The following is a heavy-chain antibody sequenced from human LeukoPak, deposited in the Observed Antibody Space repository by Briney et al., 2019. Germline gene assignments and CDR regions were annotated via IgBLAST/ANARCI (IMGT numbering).Heavy chain of an antibody. CDR1: GFTFSAHY. CDR2: IDISSGYT. V-gene: IGHV3-11*03. Sequence: GGSLRLSCVASGFTFSAHYMSWIRQPPGKGLEWVSYIDISSGYTYYVDSVKGRFTISRDNARNSLYLQMDNLRAEDTAVYFCARGHYGLDVWGQRTSVTVSS. CDR3: ARGHYGLDV. J-gene: IGHJ6*02.